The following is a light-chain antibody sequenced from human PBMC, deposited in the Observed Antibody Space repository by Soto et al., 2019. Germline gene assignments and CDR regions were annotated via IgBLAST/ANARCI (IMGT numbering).Light chain of an antibody. CDR3: QQSYSTPIT. J-gene: IGKJ5*01. CDR2: AAS. Sequence: DIQMTQSPSSLSASVGDRVTITCRASQSITYYLNWYQQIPGKAPKVLIYAASNLQSGVPSMFSGSGSGTDFTLTISTLQPEDFATYYCQQSYSTPITFGQGTRLEIK. CDR1: QSITYY. V-gene: IGKV1-39*01.